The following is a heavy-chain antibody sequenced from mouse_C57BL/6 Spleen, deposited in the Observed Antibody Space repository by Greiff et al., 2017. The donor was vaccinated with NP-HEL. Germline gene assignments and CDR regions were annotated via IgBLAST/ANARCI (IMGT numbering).Heavy chain of an antibody. J-gene: IGHJ1*03. CDR2: INPGSGGT. CDR1: GYAFTNYL. Sequence: QVQLQQSGAELVRPGTSVKVSCKASGYAFTNYLIEWVKQRPGQGLEWIGVINPGSGGTNYNEKFKGKATLTADKSSSTAYMQLSSLTSEDSAVYFCARCYGNYIWYFDVWGTGTTVTVSS. V-gene: IGHV1-54*01. D-gene: IGHD2-1*01. CDR3: ARCYGNYIWYFDV.